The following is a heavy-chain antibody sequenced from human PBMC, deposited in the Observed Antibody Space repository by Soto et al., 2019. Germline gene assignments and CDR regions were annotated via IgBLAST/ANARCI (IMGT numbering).Heavy chain of an antibody. J-gene: IGHJ6*01. V-gene: IGHV1-69*01. CDR1: GGTFDNFI. CDR2: IVPMLGTP. Sequence: QVQLVQSGAEVKEPGSSVRVSCKASGGTFDNFIMNWVRQTPGRGLEWMGGIVPMLGTPTYAEKFKGRVTTSATGSTSTMYMEVTSLRSEDTAIYYCARNGNYSSSLSPYSGMDVWGQGTTVTVSP. D-gene: IGHD3-10*01. CDR3: ARNGNYSSSLSPYSGMDV.